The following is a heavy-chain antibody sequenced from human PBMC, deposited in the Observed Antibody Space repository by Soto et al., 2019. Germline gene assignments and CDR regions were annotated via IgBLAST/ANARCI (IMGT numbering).Heavy chain of an antibody. CDR2: ISRGATSI. Sequence: GGSLRLSCTASGFTFSSYSLNWVRQAPGKGLEWVSYISRGATSIYYADSVKGRFTISRDDAKDSLYLQMNSLRVEDTAIYYCARWDWFDPWGQGTLVTVSS. CDR1: GFTFSSYS. J-gene: IGHJ5*02. V-gene: IGHV3-48*01. D-gene: IGHD1-26*01. CDR3: ARWDWFDP.